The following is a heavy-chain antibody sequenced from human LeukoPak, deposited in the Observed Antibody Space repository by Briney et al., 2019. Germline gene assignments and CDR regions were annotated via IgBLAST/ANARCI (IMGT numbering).Heavy chain of an antibody. CDR2: IYYSGST. CDR1: GGSISSSSYY. CDR3: ARRGYEGYYFDY. D-gene: IGHD5-12*01. Sequence: PSETLSLTCTVSGGSISSSSYYWGWIRQPPGKGLEWIGSIYYSGSTYYNPSLKSRVTISVDTSKNQSSLKLSSVTAADTAVYYCARRGYEGYYFDYWGQGTLVTVSS. J-gene: IGHJ4*02. V-gene: IGHV4-39*01.